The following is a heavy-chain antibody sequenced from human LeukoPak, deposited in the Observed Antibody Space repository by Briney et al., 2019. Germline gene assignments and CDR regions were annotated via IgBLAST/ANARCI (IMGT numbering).Heavy chain of an antibody. D-gene: IGHD2-15*01. Sequence: GGSLKISRKGSGYSFTSYWIGWVRPMSGKGLEWVGSIYPGDSDTRYSPPLQGQVTISADKSISTAYLQWSSLKASDTAMYYCARVVAATPPIGAFDIWGQGTMVTVSS. CDR2: IYPGDSDT. CDR1: GYSFTSYW. V-gene: IGHV5-51*01. CDR3: ARVVAATPPIGAFDI. J-gene: IGHJ3*02.